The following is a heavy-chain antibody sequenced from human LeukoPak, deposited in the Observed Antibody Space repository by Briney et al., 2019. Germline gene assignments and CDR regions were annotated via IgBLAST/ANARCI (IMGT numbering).Heavy chain of an antibody. J-gene: IGHJ5*02. D-gene: IGHD4-23*01. Sequence: SDTLSLTCAVYGGPFRGFFWSWIRQAPGKGLEWIGEISHSGSPNYNPSLRSRITISLDTSKSQFSLRLTSVTAADSAVYFCASGIFYGGRNQYIWFDLWGQGTLVTVSS. CDR2: ISHSGSP. CDR3: ASGIFYGGRNQYIWFDL. CDR1: GGPFRGFF. V-gene: IGHV4-34*01.